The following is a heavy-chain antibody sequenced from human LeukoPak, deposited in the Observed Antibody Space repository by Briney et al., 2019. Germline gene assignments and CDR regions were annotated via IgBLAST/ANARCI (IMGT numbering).Heavy chain of an antibody. CDR3: ARGVEMATILDY. CDR1: GGSFSGYY. J-gene: IGHJ4*02. V-gene: IGHV4-59*01. CDR2: IYYSGST. Sequence: SETLSLTCAVYGGSFSGYYWSWIRQPPGKGLEWIGYIYYSGSTNYNPFLKSRVTISVDTSKNQFSLKLSSVTAADTAVYYCARGVEMATILDYWGQGTLVTVSS. D-gene: IGHD5-24*01.